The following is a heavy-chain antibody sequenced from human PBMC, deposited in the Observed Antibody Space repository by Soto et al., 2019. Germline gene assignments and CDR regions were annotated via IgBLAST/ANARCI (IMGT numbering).Heavy chain of an antibody. CDR3: ARIKSRWELQAGGWFDP. D-gene: IGHD1-26*01. CDR2: INAGNGNT. J-gene: IGHJ5*02. CDR1: GYTFTSYA. V-gene: IGHV1-3*01. Sequence: GASVKVSCKASGYTFTSYAMHWVRQAPGQRLEWMGWINAGNGNTKYSQKFQGRVTITRDTSASTAYMELSSLRSEDTAVYYCARIKSRWELQAGGWFDPWGQGTPVTVSS.